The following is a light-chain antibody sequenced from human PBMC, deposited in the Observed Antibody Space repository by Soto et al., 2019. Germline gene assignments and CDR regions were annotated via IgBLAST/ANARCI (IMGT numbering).Light chain of an antibody. J-gene: IGLJ2*01. CDR3: SSKRSSGTLGV. V-gene: IGLV2-14*01. Sequence: QSALTQPASVSGSPGQSITISCTGTSSDVGGYNYVSWYQQHPGKAPKLMIYEVSNRPSGVSNRFSGSKSGSTASLTISGLQAEDEADYYCSSKRSSGTLGVFGGGTQL. CDR1: SSDVGGYNY. CDR2: EVS.